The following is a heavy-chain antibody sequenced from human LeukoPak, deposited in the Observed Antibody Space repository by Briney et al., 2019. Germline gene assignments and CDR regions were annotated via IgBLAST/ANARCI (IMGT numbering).Heavy chain of an antibody. CDR3: ARERTIFGVAGYYFDY. V-gene: IGHV4-4*07. Sequence: PSETLSLTCTVSGGSISSYYWSWIRHPAGKGLEWIGRIYTSGSTNYNPSLKSRVTMSVDTSKNQFSLKLSSVTAADTAVYYCARERTIFGVAGYYFDYWGQGTLVTVSS. CDR1: GGSISSYY. D-gene: IGHD3-3*01. J-gene: IGHJ4*02. CDR2: IYTSGST.